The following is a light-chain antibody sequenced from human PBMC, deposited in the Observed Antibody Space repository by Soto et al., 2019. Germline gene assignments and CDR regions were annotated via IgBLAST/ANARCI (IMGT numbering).Light chain of an antibody. J-gene: IGKJ3*01. Sequence: DIQMTQSPSSLSASVGDRVTITCRASQSISSYLNWYQQKPGKAPKLLIYAASNLQSGVPSRFSGSGSGTVSTLTISSLQPEDFATYFFQQSYDTPPTFGPRTKVDIK. CDR3: QQSYDTPPT. CDR1: QSISSY. CDR2: AAS. V-gene: IGKV1-39*01.